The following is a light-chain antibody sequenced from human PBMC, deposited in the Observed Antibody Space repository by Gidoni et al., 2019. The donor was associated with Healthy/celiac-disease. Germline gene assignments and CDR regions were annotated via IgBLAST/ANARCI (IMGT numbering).Light chain of an antibody. V-gene: IGKV3-11*01. CDR2: AAS. CDR1: QSVSSY. J-gene: IGKJ2*03. CDR3: QQRSNWPRS. Sequence: PATLSLSAGATPTRSARASQSVSSYAAWHQKTPGQAPRLIIYAASNRATGIPARCSGSGSGTDFTLTSSSLDPEDFAVYYWQQRSNWPRSFGQGTKLEIK.